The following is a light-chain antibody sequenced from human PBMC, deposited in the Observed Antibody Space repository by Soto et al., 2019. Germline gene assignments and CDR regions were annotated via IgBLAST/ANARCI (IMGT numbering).Light chain of an antibody. Sequence: NFMLTQPHSVSESPGKTVTISCTRSSGSIGSSYVQWYQQRPGSSPTTVIFEDNQRPTGVPVRFSGSIDSSSNSPSLVISGLRTEDEADYHCQSYDTSSPLVFGGGTKVTVL. J-gene: IGLJ3*02. CDR1: SGSIGSSY. CDR2: EDN. CDR3: QSYDTSSPLV. V-gene: IGLV6-57*01.